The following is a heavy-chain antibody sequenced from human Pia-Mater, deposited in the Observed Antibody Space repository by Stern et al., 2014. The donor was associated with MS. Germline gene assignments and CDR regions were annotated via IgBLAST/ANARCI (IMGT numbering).Heavy chain of an antibody. CDR2: IYPYDSDT. CDR3: ARHVQGFDY. Sequence: VQLVESGAGVKKPGEALKISCKLSGYSFIIYYIAWVRQMPGKGLEWMWVIYPYDSDTTYSPSFQGQVTISADKSITTAYLQWSSLRASDTAMYYCARHVQGFDYWGQGTLVTVSS. J-gene: IGHJ4*02. V-gene: IGHV5-51*01. CDR1: GYSFIIYY.